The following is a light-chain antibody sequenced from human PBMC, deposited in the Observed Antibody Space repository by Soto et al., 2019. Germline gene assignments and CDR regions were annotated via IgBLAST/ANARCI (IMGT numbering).Light chain of an antibody. CDR2: GAS. CDR3: QQYNNWPLT. CDR1: QSVNSN. J-gene: IGKJ4*01. V-gene: IGKV3-15*01. Sequence: RVMPQSPAPLSVSPGERATLSCRASQSVNSNLAWYQQKPGQAPRLLIYGASTRATGIPARFSGSGSGTEFTLTISSLQSEDFAFYYCQQYNNWPLTFGGGTKVEIE.